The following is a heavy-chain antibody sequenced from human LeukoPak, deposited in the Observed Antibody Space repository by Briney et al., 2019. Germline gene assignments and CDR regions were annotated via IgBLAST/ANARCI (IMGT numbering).Heavy chain of an antibody. D-gene: IGHD1-26*01. CDR3: ARLTPYEWELFGNYFDY. CDR2: IYSIGPT. CDR1: GFTVSNNY. J-gene: IGHJ4*02. Sequence: GGSLRLSCAASGFTVSNNYMSWVRQTPGKGLEWVSVIYSIGPTYYADSVKGRFTISRDNSKNTVYLQMNSLRAEDTAVYYCARLTPYEWELFGNYFDYWGQRTLVTVSS. V-gene: IGHV3-53*01.